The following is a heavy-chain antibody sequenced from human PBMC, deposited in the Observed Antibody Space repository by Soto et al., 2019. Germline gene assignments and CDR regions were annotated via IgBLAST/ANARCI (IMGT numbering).Heavy chain of an antibody. D-gene: IGHD6-13*01. CDR3: ARLQAAAGDNDLTFDY. CDR1: GYSFTSYW. V-gene: IGHV5-51*01. Sequence: GESLKISCKGSGYSFTSYWIGWVRQMPGKGLEWKGIIYPGDSDTRYSPSFQGQVTISADKSISTTYLQWSSLKASDTAMFYCARLQAAAGDNDLTFDYWGQGTLVTVSS. J-gene: IGHJ4*02. CDR2: IYPGDSDT.